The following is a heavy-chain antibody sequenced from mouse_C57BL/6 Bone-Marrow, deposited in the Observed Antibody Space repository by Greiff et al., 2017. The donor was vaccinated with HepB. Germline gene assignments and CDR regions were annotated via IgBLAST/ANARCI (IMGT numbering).Heavy chain of an antibody. D-gene: IGHD2-4*01. J-gene: IGHJ3*01. Sequence: DVHLVESGAELVRPGASVKLSCTASGFNIKDDYMHWVKQRPEQGLEWIGWIDPENGDTEYASKFQGKATITADTSSNTAYLQLSSLTSEDTAVYYCTTDDYEGFAYWGQGTLVTVSA. CDR2: IDPENGDT. V-gene: IGHV14-4*01. CDR1: GFNIKDDY. CDR3: TTDDYEGFAY.